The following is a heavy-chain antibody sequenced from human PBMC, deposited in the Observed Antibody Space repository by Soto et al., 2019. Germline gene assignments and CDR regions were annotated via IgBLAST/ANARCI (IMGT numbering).Heavy chain of an antibody. CDR2: IYYSGST. CDR1: GGSISSYY. CDR3: ARHIQGDFWSGYYTGGFDY. V-gene: IGHV4-59*08. Sequence: SETLSLTCTVSGGSISSYYWSWIRQPPGKGLEWIGYIYYSGSTNYNPSLKSRVTISVDTSKNQFSLKLSSVTAADTAVYYCARHIQGDFWSGYYTGGFDYWGQGTLVTVSS. J-gene: IGHJ4*02. D-gene: IGHD3-3*01.